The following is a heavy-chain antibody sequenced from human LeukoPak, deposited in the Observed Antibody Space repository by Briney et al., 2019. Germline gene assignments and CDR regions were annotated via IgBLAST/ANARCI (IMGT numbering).Heavy chain of an antibody. J-gene: IGHJ3*02. CDR1: GFTFSSYA. D-gene: IGHD1-1*01. CDR2: ISGSTGTT. Sequence: GGTLRLSCAASGFTFSSYAMSWVRQAPGKGLEWVSGISGSTGTTYYADSVKGRFTISRDNSKNTLYLQMNSLRTEDTAVYYCARPPSTTWIHDAFDIWGQGTMVTVSS. V-gene: IGHV3-23*01. CDR3: ARPPSTTWIHDAFDI.